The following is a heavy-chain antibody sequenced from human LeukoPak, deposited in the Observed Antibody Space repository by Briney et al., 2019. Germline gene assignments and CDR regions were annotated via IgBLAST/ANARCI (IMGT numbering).Heavy chain of an antibody. Sequence: GGSLRLSCAASGFTFDDYAMHWVRQAPGKGLEWVSGISWNSGSIGYADSVKGRFTISRDNAKNSLYLQMNSLRAEDTALYYCVKDFGDPTAGDAFDIWGQGTMVTVSS. CDR1: GFTFDDYA. J-gene: IGHJ3*02. CDR2: ISWNSGSI. D-gene: IGHD3-10*01. V-gene: IGHV3-9*01. CDR3: VKDFGDPTAGDAFDI.